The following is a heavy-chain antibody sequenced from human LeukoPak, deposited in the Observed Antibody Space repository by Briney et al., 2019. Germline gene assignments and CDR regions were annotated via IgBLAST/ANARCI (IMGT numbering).Heavy chain of an antibody. J-gene: IGHJ4*02. D-gene: IGHD4-17*01. CDR3: ARDLHGDYGDFIDY. CDR1: GFTFSSYA. CDR2: ISGSGGST. Sequence: PGGSLRLSCAASGFTFSSYAMSWVRQAPGKGLEWVSAISGSGGSTYYADSVKGRFTISRDNAKNSLYLQMNSLRAEDTAVYYCARDLHGDYGDFIDYWGQGTLVTVSS. V-gene: IGHV3-23*01.